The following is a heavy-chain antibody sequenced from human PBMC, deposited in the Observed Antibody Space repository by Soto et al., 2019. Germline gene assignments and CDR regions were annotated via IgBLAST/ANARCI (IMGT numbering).Heavy chain of an antibody. Sequence: QVRLQESGPGLVKPSQTLSLTCTVSGGSFSSGGYYWSWIRQHPGKGLEWIGDIYYSGSTYYNPSLTRRITMSVDTSKNQFSLNLTSVTAADTAVYFCARAPTGGRWHLPFDYWGQGTLVAVSS. J-gene: IGHJ4*02. D-gene: IGHD3-16*01. V-gene: IGHV4-31*02. CDR2: IYYSGST. CDR3: ARAPTGGRWHLPFDY. CDR1: GGSFSSGGYY.